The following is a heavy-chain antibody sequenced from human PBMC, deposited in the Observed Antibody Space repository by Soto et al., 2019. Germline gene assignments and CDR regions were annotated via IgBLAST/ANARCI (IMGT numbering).Heavy chain of an antibody. D-gene: IGHD4-4*01. V-gene: IGHV5-51*01. CDR2: IYPGESDT. Sequence: GESLKSSCHGSRYSLTSYWLGWVRQIPWKVLDSIAIIYPGESDTRYSPSFQGQVTISADKSISTAYLQCSSLKASDTAIFYSGTSGSNYANYSYFWMDVWGQGTTVTVSS. CDR3: GTSGSNYANYSYFWMDV. CDR1: RYSLTSYW. J-gene: IGHJ6*02.